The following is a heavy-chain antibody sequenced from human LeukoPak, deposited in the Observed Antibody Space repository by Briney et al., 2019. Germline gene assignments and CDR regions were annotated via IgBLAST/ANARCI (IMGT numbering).Heavy chain of an antibody. Sequence: PSQTLSLTCTVSGGSISSYYWSWIRQPPGEGLEWIGYIYYSGSTNYNPSLKSRVTISVDTSKNQFSLKLSSVTAADTGVKYCAIYDTGQRFDYWGQGTLVTVSS. CDR3: AIYDTGQRFDY. CDR2: IYYSGST. CDR1: GGSISSYY. J-gene: IGHJ4*02. V-gene: IGHV4-59*01. D-gene: IGHD3-16*01.